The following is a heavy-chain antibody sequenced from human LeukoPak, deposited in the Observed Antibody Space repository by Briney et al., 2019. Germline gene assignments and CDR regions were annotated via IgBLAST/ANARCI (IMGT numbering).Heavy chain of an antibody. V-gene: IGHV3-21*01. CDR3: ASRGVAPVKLQSPFAFDP. D-gene: IGHD5-12*01. CDR1: GFTFSSYS. CDR2: ISSSSTYI. J-gene: IGHJ5*02. Sequence: GGSLRLSCAASGFTFSSYSMNWVRQAPGKGLEWFSSISSSSTYIYYADSVKGRFTISRDNAKNSLYLQMNSLRAEDTAVYYCASRGVAPVKLQSPFAFDPWGQGTLVTVSS.